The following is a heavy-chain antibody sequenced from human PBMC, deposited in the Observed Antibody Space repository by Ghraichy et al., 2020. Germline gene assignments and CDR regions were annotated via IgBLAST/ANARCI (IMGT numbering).Heavy chain of an antibody. Sequence: LSLTCAASGFTFSSYGMHWVRQAPGKGLEWVAVISYDGSNKYYADSVKGRFTISRDNSKNTLYLQMNSLRAEDTAVYYCAPITRRLGELSLDYWGQGTLVTVSS. CDR2: ISYDGSNK. V-gene: IGHV3-30*03. J-gene: IGHJ4*02. CDR1: GFTFSSYG. D-gene: IGHD3-16*02. CDR3: APITRRLGELSLDY.